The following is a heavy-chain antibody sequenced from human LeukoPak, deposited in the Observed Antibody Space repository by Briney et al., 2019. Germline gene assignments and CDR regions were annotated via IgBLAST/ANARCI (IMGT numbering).Heavy chain of an antibody. CDR1: GFTFSSFS. D-gene: IGHD5-18*01. J-gene: IGHJ4*02. Sequence: GRSLRLSRAVSGFTFSSFSMNCVSHAPGKGLEWVSYISSSSSTIYYADSAKGRFIISRDNAKNSLYLQMNSLRDEDTAVYYCARYVGYGDYWGQGTLVTVSS. V-gene: IGHV3-48*02. CDR2: ISSSSSTI. CDR3: ARYVGYGDY.